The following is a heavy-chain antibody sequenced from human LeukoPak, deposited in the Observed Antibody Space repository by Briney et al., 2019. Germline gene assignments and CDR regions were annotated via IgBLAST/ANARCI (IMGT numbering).Heavy chain of an antibody. CDR2: IYHSGST. CDR1: GGSISSGGYS. D-gene: IGHD6-13*01. V-gene: IGHV4-30-2*01. Sequence: PSETLSLTCAVSGGSISSGGYSWSWIRQPPGKGLEWIGYIYHSGSTYYNPSLKSRVTISVDRSKNQFSLKLSSVTAADTAVYYCARRGWSSLPFIAAAGTEFFDYWGQGTLVTVSS. CDR3: ARRGWSSLPFIAAAGTEFFDY. J-gene: IGHJ4*02.